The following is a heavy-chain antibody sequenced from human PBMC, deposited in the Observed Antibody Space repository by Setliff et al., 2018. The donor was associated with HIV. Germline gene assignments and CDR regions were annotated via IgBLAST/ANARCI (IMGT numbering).Heavy chain of an antibody. CDR2: IKPNSGGT. CDR1: GYTFTDYY. V-gene: IGHV1-2*02. Sequence: GASVKVSCKASGYTFTDYYMHWVRQAPGQGLEWMGWIKPNSGGTKSAQKFQGRVTMTRDTSISTAYMELNSLTSDDTAVYYCARGRHSGTYEAFDIWGPGTMVTVSS. CDR3: ARGRHSGTYEAFDI. D-gene: IGHD1-26*01. J-gene: IGHJ3*02.